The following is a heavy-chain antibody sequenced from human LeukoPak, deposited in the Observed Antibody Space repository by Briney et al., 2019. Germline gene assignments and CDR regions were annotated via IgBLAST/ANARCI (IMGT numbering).Heavy chain of an antibody. CDR2: IRYDGSNK. CDR1: GFTFSNYA. D-gene: IGHD6-6*01. Sequence: GGSLRLSCAASGFTFSNYAMHWVRQAPGKGLEWVTFIRYDGSNKYYAESVKGRFTISRDNSKNTLYLQVSSLRAGDTAVYYCAKAIHSSSSGVVDYWGQETLVTVSS. J-gene: IGHJ4*02. CDR3: AKAIHSSSSGVVDY. V-gene: IGHV3-30*02.